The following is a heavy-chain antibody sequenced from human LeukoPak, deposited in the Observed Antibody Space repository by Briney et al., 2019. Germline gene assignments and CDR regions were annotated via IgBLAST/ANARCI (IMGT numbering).Heavy chain of an antibody. Sequence: ASVKVSCKASGYTFTACYIQWVRQAPGQGPEWMGWMNPNSGGTDTAQKFQGRVTMTRGTSINTAYMELNRLRSDDTAVYCCARVRWGSPGDYWGQGTLVTVSS. D-gene: IGHD7-27*01. CDR1: GYTFTACY. V-gene: IGHV1-2*02. CDR3: ARVRWGSPGDY. J-gene: IGHJ4*02. CDR2: MNPNSGGT.